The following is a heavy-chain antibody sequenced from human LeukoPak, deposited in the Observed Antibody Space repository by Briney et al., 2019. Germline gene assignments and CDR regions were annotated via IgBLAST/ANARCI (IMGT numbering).Heavy chain of an antibody. D-gene: IGHD4-17*01. Sequence: GGSLRLSCAASGFTFSSYSMNWVRQAPGKGLEWVSYISSSSTIYYADSVKGRFTISRDNAKNSLYLQMNSLRAEDTAVYYCSPTVTPLDWGQGTLVTVSS. CDR2: ISSSSTI. J-gene: IGHJ4*02. CDR1: GFTFSSYS. CDR3: SPTVTPLD. V-gene: IGHV3-48*01.